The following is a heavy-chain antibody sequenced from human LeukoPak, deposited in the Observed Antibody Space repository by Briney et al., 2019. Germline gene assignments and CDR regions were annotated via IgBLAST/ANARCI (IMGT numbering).Heavy chain of an antibody. CDR2: ISYDGSNK. D-gene: IGHD5-24*01. J-gene: IGHJ4*02. V-gene: IGHV3-30-3*01. CDR3: ASPPVEMATIMEDY. Sequence: GGSLRLSCAAYAFTFSIYATHWVRHAPGKGLEWVAVISYDGSNKYYADSVKGRFTISRDNSKNTLYLQMNSLRAEDTAVYYCASPPVEMATIMEDYWGQGTLVTVSS. CDR1: AFTFSIYA.